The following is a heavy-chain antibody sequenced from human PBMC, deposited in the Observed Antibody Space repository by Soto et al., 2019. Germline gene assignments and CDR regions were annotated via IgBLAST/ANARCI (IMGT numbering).Heavy chain of an antibody. CDR1: GFNFGFFG. J-gene: IGHJ4*02. V-gene: IGHV3-30*03. CDR3: ARGNLSFDFDS. CDR2: RSGDGINT. Sequence: QIQLVESGGDVVQPGKSLRLFCAASGFNFGFFGMHWVRQAPGKGLEWVAFRSGDGINTHYADSVRGRFTLSRDYSRKTMYLEMDSLRDEDTALCYCARGNLSFDFDSWGLGTLVTVSS. D-gene: IGHD1-26*01.